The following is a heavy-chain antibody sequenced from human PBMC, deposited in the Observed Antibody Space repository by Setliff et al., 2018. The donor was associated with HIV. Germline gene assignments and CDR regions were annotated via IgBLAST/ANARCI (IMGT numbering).Heavy chain of an antibody. CDR1: GFTFTSYV. CDR2: MSIGSTI. CDR3: ARDWRSGYDLNFDY. Sequence: GGSLRLSCAATGFTFTSYVLHWVRQAPGKGLEWVAVMSIGSTIYYADSVKGRFTISRDNAKNSLYLQMNSLRAEDTAMYYCARDWRSGYDLNFDYWGQGTLVTVSS. J-gene: IGHJ4*02. V-gene: IGHV3-30*04. D-gene: IGHD5-12*01.